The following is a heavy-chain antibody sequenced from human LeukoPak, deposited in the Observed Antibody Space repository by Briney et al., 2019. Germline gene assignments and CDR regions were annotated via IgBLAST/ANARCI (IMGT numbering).Heavy chain of an antibody. CDR1: GFTFSNYA. CDR3: AKHGRGNNSRDYFDY. CDR2: IIGGSGRT. V-gene: IGHV3-23*01. D-gene: IGHD5-12*01. Sequence: PGGSLRLSCAASGFTFSNYAMSWVRQAPGKGLEWVSTIIGGSGRTYYTDSVKGRFTISRDHSENTLYLQMNSLRAEDTAVYHCAKHGRGNNSRDYFDYWGQGTLVNVSS. J-gene: IGHJ4*02.